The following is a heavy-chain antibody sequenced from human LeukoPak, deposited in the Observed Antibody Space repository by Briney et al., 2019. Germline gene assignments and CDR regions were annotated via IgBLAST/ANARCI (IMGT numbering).Heavy chain of an antibody. J-gene: IGHJ4*02. CDR1: GFTFSNAW. D-gene: IGHD1-26*01. Sequence: GGSLRLSCAASGFTFSNAWMSWVRQAPGKGLEWVGRIKSKTDGGTTDYAAPVKGGFTISRDDSKNTLYLQMNSLKTEDTAVYYCTTKLVGATIDYWGQGTLVTVSS. CDR3: TTKLVGATIDY. V-gene: IGHV3-15*01. CDR2: IKSKTDGGTT.